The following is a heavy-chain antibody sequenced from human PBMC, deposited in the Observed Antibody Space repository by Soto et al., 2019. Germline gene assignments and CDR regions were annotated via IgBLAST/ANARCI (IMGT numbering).Heavy chain of an antibody. Sequence: GGSLRLSCAASGFTFSNAGMNWVRQAPGKGMERVGRIKSKTDGGTTDYAAPVKGRFTISRDDSKNTLYLQMNSLKTEDTAVYYCTTDLDYYYDSSGYPVDYWGQGTLVTVSS. CDR1: GFTFSNAG. J-gene: IGHJ4*02. CDR2: IKSKTDGGTT. CDR3: TTDLDYYYDSSGYPVDY. D-gene: IGHD3-22*01. V-gene: IGHV3-15*07.